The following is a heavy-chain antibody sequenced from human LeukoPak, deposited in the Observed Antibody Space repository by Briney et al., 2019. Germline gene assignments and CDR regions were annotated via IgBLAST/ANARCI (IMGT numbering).Heavy chain of an antibody. V-gene: IGHV1-2*02. Sequence: ASVKVSCKASGYTFIGYYMHWVRQAPGQGVEWMGWINPNSGGTNYAQKFQGRVTMTRDTSISTAYMELSRLRSDDTAVYYCARDQAGEYNWNYWGQGTLVTVSS. CDR1: GYTFIGYY. D-gene: IGHD1-20*01. J-gene: IGHJ4*02. CDR2: INPNSGGT. CDR3: ARDQAGEYNWNY.